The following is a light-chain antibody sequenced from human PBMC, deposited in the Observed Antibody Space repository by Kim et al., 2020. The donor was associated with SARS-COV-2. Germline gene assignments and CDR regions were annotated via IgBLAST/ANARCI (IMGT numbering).Light chain of an antibody. Sequence: ATINCKSSQSVLYSSNNKNYLAWYQQKSGHPPKLLIYWASTRESGVPDRFSGSGSGTDFTLTISSPQAEDVAVYYCQQYYNTPLTFGGGTKVDIK. CDR1: QSVLYSSNNKNY. V-gene: IGKV4-1*01. J-gene: IGKJ4*01. CDR2: WAS. CDR3: QQYYNTPLT.